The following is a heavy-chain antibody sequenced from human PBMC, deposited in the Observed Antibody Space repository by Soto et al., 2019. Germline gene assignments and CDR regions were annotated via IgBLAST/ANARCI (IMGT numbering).Heavy chain of an antibody. J-gene: IGHJ6*02. Sequence: LRLSCAASGCTFSSYGMHWVRQAPGKGLEWVAVIWYDGSNKYYADSVKGRFTISRDNSKNTLYLQMNSLRAEDTAVYYCARVLLRGPYYYYGMDVWGQGTTVTVSS. D-gene: IGHD3-22*01. CDR2: IWYDGSNK. V-gene: IGHV3-33*01. CDR1: GCTFSSYG. CDR3: ARVLLRGPYYYYGMDV.